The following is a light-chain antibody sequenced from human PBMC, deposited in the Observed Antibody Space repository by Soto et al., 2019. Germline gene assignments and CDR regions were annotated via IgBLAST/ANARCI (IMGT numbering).Light chain of an antibody. V-gene: IGLV8-61*01. CDR2: STN. J-gene: IGLJ2*01. Sequence: QAVVTQEPSFSVSPGGTVTLTCGLSSGSVSTNYYPSWYQQTPGQAPRTLIYSTNTRSSGVPDRFSGSILGNKAALTITGAQADDESDYYCVLYMGSGIVVLGGGTKLTVL. CDR3: VLYMGSGIVV. CDR1: SGSVSTNYY.